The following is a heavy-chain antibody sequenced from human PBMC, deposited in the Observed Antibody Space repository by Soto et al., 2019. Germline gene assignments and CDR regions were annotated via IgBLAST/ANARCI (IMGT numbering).Heavy chain of an antibody. D-gene: IGHD3-3*01. Sequence: SVKVSCKASGGTFSSYAISWVRQAPGQGLEWMGGIIPIFGTANYAQKFQGRVTITADESTSTAYMELSSLRSEDTAVYYCARDSTDYDFWSGYYKGSYYYYYYGMDVWGQGTTVTVSS. CDR3: ARDSTDYDFWSGYYKGSYYYYYYGMDV. CDR1: GGTFSSYA. V-gene: IGHV1-69*13. CDR2: IIPIFGTA. J-gene: IGHJ6*02.